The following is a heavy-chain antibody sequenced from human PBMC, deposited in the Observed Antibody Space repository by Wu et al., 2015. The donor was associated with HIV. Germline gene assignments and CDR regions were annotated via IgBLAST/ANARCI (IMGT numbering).Heavy chain of an antibody. Sequence: QVQLVQSGAEVKKPGASVKVSCKASGYTFTGYYMHWVRQAPGQGLEWMGWINPNSGGTNYAQKFQGRVTMTRDTSISTAYMELSRLRSDDTAVYYCARLHSSGPSNSYGMDVWGQGTTVTVSS. CDR1: GYTFTGYY. CDR3: ARLHSSGPSNSYGMDV. D-gene: IGHD6-19*01. J-gene: IGHJ6*02. CDR2: INPNSGGT. V-gene: IGHV1-2*02.